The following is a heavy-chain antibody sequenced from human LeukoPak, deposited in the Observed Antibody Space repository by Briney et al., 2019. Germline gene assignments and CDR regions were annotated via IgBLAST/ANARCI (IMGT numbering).Heavy chain of an antibody. V-gene: IGHV3-7*01. Sequence: GGSLRLSCAASGFIFSSYWMSWVRQAPGKGREWVANIKQDGSEKYYVDSVKGRFTISRDNAKNSLYLQMNSLRAEDTAVYYCARAYYYYGMDVWGQGTTVTVSS. CDR3: ARAYYYYGMDV. CDR1: GFIFSSYW. J-gene: IGHJ6*02. CDR2: IKQDGSEK.